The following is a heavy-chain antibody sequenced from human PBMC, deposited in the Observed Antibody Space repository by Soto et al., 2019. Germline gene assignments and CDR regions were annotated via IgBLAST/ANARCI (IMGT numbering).Heavy chain of an antibody. J-gene: IGHJ4*02. Sequence: QVQLVQSGAEVKKPGASVKVSCKASGYTFTSYGISWVRQAPGQGLEWMGWISAYNGNTNYAQKLQGRVTMTTDTCTSTSYMELRSLRSVETAGYYCARELIVGATTPDYFDYWGQGTLVTVSS. V-gene: IGHV1-18*01. D-gene: IGHD1-26*01. CDR1: GYTFTSYG. CDR2: ISAYNGNT. CDR3: ARELIVGATTPDYFDY.